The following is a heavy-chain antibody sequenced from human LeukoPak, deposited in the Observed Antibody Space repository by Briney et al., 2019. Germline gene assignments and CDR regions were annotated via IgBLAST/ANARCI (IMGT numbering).Heavy chain of an antibody. Sequence: GGSLRLSCAASGFTFDDYAMHWVRQAPGKGLEWVSGISWNSGSIGYADSVKGRFTISRDNAKNSLYLQMNSLRAEDTAVYYCARDSTGFSYMDVWGKGTTVTVSS. J-gene: IGHJ6*03. V-gene: IGHV3-9*01. CDR1: GFTFDDYA. CDR2: ISWNSGSI. CDR3: ARDSTGFSYMDV. D-gene: IGHD2-8*02.